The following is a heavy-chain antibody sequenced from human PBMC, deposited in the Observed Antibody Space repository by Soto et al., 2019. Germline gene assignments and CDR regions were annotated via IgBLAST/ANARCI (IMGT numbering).Heavy chain of an antibody. CDR3: AKLHIAAAGTSPFDY. J-gene: IGHJ4*02. Sequence: PGGSLRLSCAVSGFTFSSCTMNWVRQAPGKGLEWVSSISPSSGHIYYADSVKGRFTISRDNAKNSLFLQMNSLRAEDTAVYYCAKLHIAAAGTSPFDYWGQGTLVTVSS. V-gene: IGHV3-21*06. CDR2: ISPSSGHI. D-gene: IGHD6-13*01. CDR1: GFTFSSCT.